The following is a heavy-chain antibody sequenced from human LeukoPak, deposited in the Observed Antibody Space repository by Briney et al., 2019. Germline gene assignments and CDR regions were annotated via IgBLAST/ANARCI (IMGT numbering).Heavy chain of an antibody. CDR3: TRPGSGSSRDY. CDR1: GFTFDDYG. V-gene: IGHV3-20*04. J-gene: IGHJ4*02. CDR2: INWNGGST. Sequence: GGSLRLSCAASGFTFDDYGMSWVRQAPGKGLEWVSGINWNGGSTDYADSVKGRFTISRDNGKNSLYLQMNSLRAEDTALYYCTRPGSGSSRDYWGQGTLVTVSS. D-gene: IGHD3-10*01.